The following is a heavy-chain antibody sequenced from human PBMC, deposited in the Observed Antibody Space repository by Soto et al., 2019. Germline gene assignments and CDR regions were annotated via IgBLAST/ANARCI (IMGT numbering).Heavy chain of an antibody. D-gene: IGHD3-3*01. CDR3: ARGGGPHYDFWSGYYMGDCMDV. V-gene: IGHV4-39*02. J-gene: IGHJ6*02. CDR1: CGSISSSSYF. CDR2: IDFRGTP. Sequence: SETLSLTCTVSCGSISSSSYFCAWIRRPPGKGLEWMGSIDFRGTPYTNRSLESRVTISVDTSKNHFSLKLDSVTAADTAVYYCARGGGPHYDFWSGYYMGDCMDVWGQGTTVTVSS.